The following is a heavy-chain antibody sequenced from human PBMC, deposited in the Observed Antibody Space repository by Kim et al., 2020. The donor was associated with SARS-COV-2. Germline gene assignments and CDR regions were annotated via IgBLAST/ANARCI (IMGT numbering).Heavy chain of an antibody. V-gene: IGHV3-48*02. CDR3: ARRGWDLPFDY. D-gene: IGHD1-26*01. J-gene: IGHJ4*02. CDR2: TE. Sequence: TEYVATHEKGQFTSSGDNAKNALYLQLSSLRDEDTAVYYCARRGWDLPFDYWGQGTLVTVSS.